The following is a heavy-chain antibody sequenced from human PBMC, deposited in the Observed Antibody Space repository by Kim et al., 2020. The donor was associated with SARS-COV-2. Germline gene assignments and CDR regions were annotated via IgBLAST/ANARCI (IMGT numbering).Heavy chain of an antibody. J-gene: IGHJ4*02. D-gene: IGHD3-16*02. V-gene: IGHV4-61*01. CDR3: ARGERITFGGVIVNFY. CDR1: GGSVSSGSYY. Sequence: SETLSLTCTVSGGSVSSGSYYWSWIQQPPGKGLEWIGYIYYSGSTNYNPSLKSRVTISVDTSKNQFSLKLSSVTAADTAVYYCARGERITFGGVIVNFYWVQGTLVTVSS. CDR2: IYYSGST.